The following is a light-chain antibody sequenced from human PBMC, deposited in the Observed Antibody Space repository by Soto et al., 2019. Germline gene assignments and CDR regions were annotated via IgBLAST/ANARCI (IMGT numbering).Light chain of an antibody. J-gene: IGLJ2*01. CDR2: LNSDGRH. V-gene: IGLV4-69*01. CDR1: SGHSSYD. CDR3: QTWGTGTVV. Sequence: QPVLTQSPSASASLGASVKLTCTLSSGHSSYDIAWHQQQPEKGPRSLMTLNSDGRHTKGDGVPDRFSGSTSGAERYLTIPSLQSEDEADYSCQTWGTGTVVFGGGTKLTVL.